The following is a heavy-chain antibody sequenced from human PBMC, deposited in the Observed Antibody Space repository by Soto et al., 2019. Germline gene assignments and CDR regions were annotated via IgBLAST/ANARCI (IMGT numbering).Heavy chain of an antibody. CDR1: GDSISTYY. V-gene: IGHV4-59*01. CDR2: LYSSGST. CDR3: AREWGSQWPYWYFDL. Sequence: PSETLSLTCTVSGDSISTYYWSWIRQPPGKRREWIGYLYSSGSTTYNPSLKSRVTISGDTSKNQFSLRLTSVTPADTAVYYCAREWGSQWPYWYFDLWGRGTLVTVSS. J-gene: IGHJ2*01. D-gene: IGHD6-19*01.